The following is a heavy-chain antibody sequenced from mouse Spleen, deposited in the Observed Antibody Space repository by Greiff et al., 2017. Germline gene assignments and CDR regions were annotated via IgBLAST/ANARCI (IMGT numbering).Heavy chain of an antibody. CDR1: GYTFTSYW. J-gene: IGHJ4*01. V-gene: IGHV1-69*01. D-gene: IGHD3-3*01. Sequence: VQLQQPGAELVMPGASVKLSCKASGYTFTSYWMHWVKQRPGQGLEWIGEIDPSDSYTNYNQKFKGKATLTVDKSSSTAYMQLSSLTSEDSAVYYCARPGRAFYAMDYWGQGTSVTVSS. CDR3: ARPGRAFYAMDY. CDR2: IDPSDSYT.